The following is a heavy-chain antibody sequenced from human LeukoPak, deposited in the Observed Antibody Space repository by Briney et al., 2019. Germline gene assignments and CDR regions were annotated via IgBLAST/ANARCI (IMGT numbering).Heavy chain of an antibody. Sequence: ASVKVSCKASGYSFSTFGITWVRQAPGQGLEWMGWISPYDDSTAYGQKFEGRVTMTRDTSTDTAYMELRSLTSDDTALYYCAKVDPPIAVGAPGDAFDLWGQGTMVIVSS. CDR1: GYSFSTFG. CDR2: ISPYDDST. V-gene: IGHV1-18*01. D-gene: IGHD6-19*01. J-gene: IGHJ3*01. CDR3: AKVDPPIAVGAPGDAFDL.